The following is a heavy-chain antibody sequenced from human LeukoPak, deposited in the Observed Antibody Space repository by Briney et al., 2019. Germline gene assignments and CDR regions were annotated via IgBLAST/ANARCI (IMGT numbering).Heavy chain of an antibody. CDR2: IRSKADSHAT. D-gene: IGHD6-19*01. V-gene: IGHV3-73*01. CDR1: GLTLSGSA. Sequence: GGSLRLSCAASGLTLSGSAVHGVRRASGKGLEWVGHIRSKADSHATAYAASVQGRFTISRDDSNNTAYLHMNSLKIEDAAVYFCSRHLYSSAWYEENWGQGTLVTVSS. CDR3: SRHLYSSAWYEEN. J-gene: IGHJ4*02.